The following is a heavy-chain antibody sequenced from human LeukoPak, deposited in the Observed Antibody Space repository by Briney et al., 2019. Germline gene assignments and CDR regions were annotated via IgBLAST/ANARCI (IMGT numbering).Heavy chain of an antibody. CDR2: IYTSGST. V-gene: IGHV4-61*02. Sequence: SETLSLTCTVSGGSISSGSYYWSWIRQPAGKGLEWIGRIYTSGSTNYNPSLKSRVTISVDTSKNQFSLKLSSVTAADTAVYYCARDNYYDSSGYYVHFDCWGQGTLVTVSS. CDR3: ARDNYYDSSGYYVHFDC. D-gene: IGHD3-22*01. CDR1: GGSISSGSYY. J-gene: IGHJ4*02.